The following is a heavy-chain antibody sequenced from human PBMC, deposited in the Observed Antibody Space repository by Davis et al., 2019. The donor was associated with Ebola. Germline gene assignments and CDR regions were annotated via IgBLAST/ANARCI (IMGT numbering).Heavy chain of an antibody. CDR2: IYYSGST. CDR1: GGSISSYY. D-gene: IGHD5-24*01. V-gene: IGHV4-59*01. J-gene: IGHJ4*02. Sequence: MPSETLSLTCTVSGGSISSYYWSWIRQPPGKGLEWIGYIYYSGSTNYNPSLKSRVTISVDTSKNQFSLKLSSVTAADTAVYYCARGGRDGYKGGLPYWGQGTLVTVSS. CDR3: ARGGRDGYKGGLPY.